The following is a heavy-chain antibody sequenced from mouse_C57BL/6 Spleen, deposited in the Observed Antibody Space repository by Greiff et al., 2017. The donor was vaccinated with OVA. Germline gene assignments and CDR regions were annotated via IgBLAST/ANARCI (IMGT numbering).Heavy chain of an antibody. D-gene: IGHD4-1*01. J-gene: IGHJ4*01. CDR3: ARRGPNWDYAMDY. V-gene: IGHV1-53*01. CDR2: INPSNGGT. CDR1: GYTFTSYW. Sequence: VQLQQPGTELVKPGASVKLSCKASGYTFTSYWMHWVKQRPGQGLEWIGNINPSNGGTNYNEKFKSKATLTVDKSFSTADMPLSSLTSEDSAVYYCARRGPNWDYAMDYWGQGTSVTVSS.